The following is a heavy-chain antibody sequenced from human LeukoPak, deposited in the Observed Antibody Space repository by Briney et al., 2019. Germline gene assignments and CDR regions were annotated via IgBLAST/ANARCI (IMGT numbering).Heavy chain of an antibody. V-gene: IGHV3-23*01. J-gene: IGHJ6*04. CDR2: FSGSRGST. CDR1: GFTFSSYG. CDR3: AELGITMIGGV. Sequence: GGSLRLSCTASGFTFSSYGMSWVRQAPGKGLEWVSGFSGSRGSTYYADSVKGRFTISRDNAKNSLYLQMNSLRAEDTAVYYCAELGITMIGGVWGKGTTVTISS. D-gene: IGHD3-10*02.